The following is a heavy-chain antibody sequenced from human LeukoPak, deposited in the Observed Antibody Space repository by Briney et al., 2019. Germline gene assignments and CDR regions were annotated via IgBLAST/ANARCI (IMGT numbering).Heavy chain of an antibody. CDR2: FDPEDGET. CDR1: GYTLTELS. Sequence: ASVKVSCKVSGYTLTELSMHWVRQAPGKGLEWMGGFDPEDGETIYAQKFQGRVTMTEDTSTDTAYMELSNLRSEDTAVYYCATDRGSGSAPRLYYWGQGTLVTVSS. J-gene: IGHJ4*02. V-gene: IGHV1-24*01. D-gene: IGHD1-26*01. CDR3: ATDRGSGSAPRLYY.